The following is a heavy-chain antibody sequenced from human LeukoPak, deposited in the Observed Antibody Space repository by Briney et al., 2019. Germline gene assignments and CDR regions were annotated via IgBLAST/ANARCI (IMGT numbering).Heavy chain of an antibody. D-gene: IGHD6-13*01. J-gene: IGHJ3*02. V-gene: IGHV1-18*01. CDR2: ISAYNGNT. CDR3: ARCSAAAGTTDAFDI. CDR1: GGTFSSYG. Sequence: GASVKVSCKASGGTFSSYGISWVRQAPGQGLEWMGRISAYNGNTNYAQKLQGRVTMTTDTSTSTACMELRSLRSDDTAMYYCARCSAAAGTTDAFDIWGQGTMATVSS.